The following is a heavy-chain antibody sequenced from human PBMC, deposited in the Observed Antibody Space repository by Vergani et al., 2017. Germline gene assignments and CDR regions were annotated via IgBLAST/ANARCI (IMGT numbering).Heavy chain of an antibody. CDR2: ISWDGGRT. Sequence: EVQLVESGGVVLQPGGSLRLSCAASGFTFAVYAMHWVRQAPGKGLEWVSLISWDGGRTYYADSVKGRFTISRDNSKNSLYLQMNSLRAEDTALYYCAKDSGGGRAVFDYWGQGTLVTVSS. CDR3: AKDSGGGRAVFDY. V-gene: IGHV3-43D*03. J-gene: IGHJ4*02. CDR1: GFTFAVYA. D-gene: IGHD4-23*01.